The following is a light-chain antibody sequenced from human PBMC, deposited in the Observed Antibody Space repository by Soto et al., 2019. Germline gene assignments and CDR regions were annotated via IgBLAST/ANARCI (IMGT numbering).Light chain of an antibody. CDR3: NSFTTSSTWV. Sequence: QSALTQPASVSGSPGQSIAISCTGTSSDVGGYNYVSWFQQHPGKAPNLLIYEVTNRPSGVSNRFSGSKSGNTASPTISGLQAEDEADYYCNSFTTSSTWVFGGGTKLTVL. J-gene: IGLJ3*02. V-gene: IGLV2-14*01. CDR2: EVT. CDR1: SSDVGGYNY.